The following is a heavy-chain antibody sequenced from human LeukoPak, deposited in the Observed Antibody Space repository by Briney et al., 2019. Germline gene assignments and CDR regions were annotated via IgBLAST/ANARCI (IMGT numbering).Heavy chain of an antibody. J-gene: IGHJ5*02. Sequence: KPSETLSLTCIVSGGSISGYYWSWIRQPPGKGLEWIGEINHSGSTNYNPSLKSRVTISVDTSKNQFSLKLSSVTAADTAIYYCARGTTRIAVAGSWFDPWGQGTLVAVSS. CDR2: INHSGST. CDR1: GGSISGYY. CDR3: ARGTTRIAVAGSWFDP. D-gene: IGHD6-19*01. V-gene: IGHV4-34*01.